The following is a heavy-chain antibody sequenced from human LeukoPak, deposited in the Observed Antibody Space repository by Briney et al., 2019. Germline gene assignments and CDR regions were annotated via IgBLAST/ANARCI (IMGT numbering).Heavy chain of an antibody. CDR1: GGSFSGYY. D-gene: IGHD3-22*01. CDR3: ARRPRYYYDSSGYGY. CDR2: INHSGGT. Sequence: SETLSLTCAVYGGSFSGYYWSWIRQPPGKGLEWIGEINHSGGTNYNPSLKSRVTISVDTSKNQFSLKLSSVTAADTAVYYCARRPRYYYDSSGYGYWGQGTLVTVSS. V-gene: IGHV4-34*01. J-gene: IGHJ4*02.